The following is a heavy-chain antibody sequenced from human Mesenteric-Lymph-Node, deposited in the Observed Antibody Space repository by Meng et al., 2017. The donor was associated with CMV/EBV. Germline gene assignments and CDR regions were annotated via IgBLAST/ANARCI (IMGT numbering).Heavy chain of an antibody. CDR1: GYTFPSFD. CDR2: MNPNSGNT. CDR3: ARRSPIYYGAFDL. Sequence: ASVKVSCKAFGYTFPSFDINWVRQATGQGLEWVGWMNPNSGNTGYAPKFQGRVTFTRATSVSTAYMELSSLRSEDTAVYYCARRSPIYYGAFDLWGQGTMVTVSS. V-gene: IGHV1-8*01. D-gene: IGHD3-10*01. J-gene: IGHJ3*01.